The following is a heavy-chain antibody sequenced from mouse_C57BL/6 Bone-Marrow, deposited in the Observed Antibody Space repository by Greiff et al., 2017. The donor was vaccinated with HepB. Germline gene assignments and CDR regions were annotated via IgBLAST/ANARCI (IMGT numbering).Heavy chain of an antibody. CDR2: ISSGSSTI. Sequence: DVMLVESGGGLVKPGGSLKLSCAASGFTFSDYGMHWVRQAPEKGLEWVAYISSGSSTIYYADTVKGRFTISRDNAKNTLFLQMTSLRSEDTAMYYCARMGDYAFDYWGQGTTLTVSS. CDR1: GFTFSDYG. V-gene: IGHV5-17*01. D-gene: IGHD2-4*01. CDR3: ARMGDYAFDY. J-gene: IGHJ2*01.